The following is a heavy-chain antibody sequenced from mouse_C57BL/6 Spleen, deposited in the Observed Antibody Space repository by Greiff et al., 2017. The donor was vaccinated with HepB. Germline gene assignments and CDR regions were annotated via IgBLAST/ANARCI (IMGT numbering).Heavy chain of an antibody. CDR1: GFSLNSYG. V-gene: IGHV2-5*01. J-gene: IGHJ4*01. CDR2: IWRGGST. Sequence: VQLQQSGPGLVQPSQSLSITCTVSGFSLNSYGVHWVRQSPGKGLEWLGVIWRGGSTDYNAAFMSRLSITKDNSKSQVFFKMNSLQADDTAIYYCAKTVPYYYAMDYWGQGTSVTVSS. CDR3: AKTVPYYYAMDY.